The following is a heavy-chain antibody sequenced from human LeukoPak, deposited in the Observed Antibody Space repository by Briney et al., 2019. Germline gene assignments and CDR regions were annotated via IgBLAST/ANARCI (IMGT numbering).Heavy chain of an antibody. D-gene: IGHD3-3*01. CDR1: GFIFDDYA. CDR2: ISWNSDSI. Sequence: GGSLRLSCAASGFIFDDYAMHWVRQTPGKGLEWVSGISWNSDSIVYADSVKGRFTISRDNAKNSLYLQMNSLRSEDMALYYCVKDKADFWSGYFDYWGQGTLVTVSS. V-gene: IGHV3-9*03. J-gene: IGHJ4*02. CDR3: VKDKADFWSGYFDY.